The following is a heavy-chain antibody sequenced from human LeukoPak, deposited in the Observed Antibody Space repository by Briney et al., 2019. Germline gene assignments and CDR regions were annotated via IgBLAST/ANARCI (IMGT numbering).Heavy chain of an antibody. CDR3: ARVVSGSYSVDY. CDR1: GFTFSDYY. V-gene: IGHV3-11*05. Sequence: GGSPRLSCAASGFTFSDYYMSWIRQAPGKGLEWVSYISSSSSYTNYADSVKGRFTISRDNAKNSLYLQMNSLRAEDTAVYYCARVVSGSYSVDYWGQGTLDTVSS. J-gene: IGHJ4*02. CDR2: ISSSSSYT. D-gene: IGHD1-26*01.